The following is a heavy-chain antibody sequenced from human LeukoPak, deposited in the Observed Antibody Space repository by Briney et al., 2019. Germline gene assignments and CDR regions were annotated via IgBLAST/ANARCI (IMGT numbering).Heavy chain of an antibody. CDR2: FDPEDGET. CDR3: ATDGPYTAMVKGGDY. D-gene: IGHD5-18*01. J-gene: IGHJ4*02. V-gene: IGHV1-24*01. CDR1: GYTLTELS. Sequence: ASVKVSCKVSGYTLTELSMHWVRQAPGKGLEWMGGFDPEDGETIYAQKFRGRVTMTEDTSTDTAYMEPSSLRSEDTAVYYCATDGPYTAMVKGGDYWGQGTLVTVSS.